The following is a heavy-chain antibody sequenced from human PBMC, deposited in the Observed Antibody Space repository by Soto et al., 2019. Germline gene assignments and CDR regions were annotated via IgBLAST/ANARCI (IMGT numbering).Heavy chain of an antibody. J-gene: IGHJ4*02. CDR2: IYYSGST. CDR3: ASFDWFLSAPDY. Sequence: SETLSLTCTVSGGSISSSSYYWGWIRQPPGKGLEWIGNIYYSGSTYYNPSLKSRVTLSVDTSKNQFSLKLSSVTAADTAVYYCASFDWFLSAPDYWGQGTLVTVSS. CDR1: GGSISSSSYY. V-gene: IGHV4-39*01. D-gene: IGHD3-9*01.